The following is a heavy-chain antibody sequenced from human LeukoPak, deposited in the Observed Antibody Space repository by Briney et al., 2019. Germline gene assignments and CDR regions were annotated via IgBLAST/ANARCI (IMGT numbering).Heavy chain of an antibody. CDR1: GFTFSNAW. Sequence: GGSLRLSCAASGFTFSNAWMSWVRQAPGKGLEWVGRIKSKTDGGTTDYAAPVKGRFTISRDDSKHTLYLQMNSLKTEDTAVYYCTTDMYYYDSSGYYHDAFDIWGQGTMVTVSS. J-gene: IGHJ3*02. V-gene: IGHV3-15*01. D-gene: IGHD3-22*01. CDR3: TTDMYYYDSSGYYHDAFDI. CDR2: IKSKTDGGTT.